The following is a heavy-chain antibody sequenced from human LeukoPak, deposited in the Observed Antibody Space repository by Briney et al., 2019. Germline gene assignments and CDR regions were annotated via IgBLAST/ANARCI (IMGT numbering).Heavy chain of an antibody. V-gene: IGHV3-53*01. D-gene: IGHD3-22*01. CDR2: IYSGGST. Sequence: GGSLRLSCAASGFTVSSSYMSWVRQAPGKGLEWVSVIYSGGSTYYADSVKGRFTISRDNSKNTLYLQMNSLRAEDTAVYYCARKKGGYYDSSGDAFDIWGQGTMVTVSS. CDR1: GFTVSSSY. CDR3: ARKKGGYYDSSGDAFDI. J-gene: IGHJ3*02.